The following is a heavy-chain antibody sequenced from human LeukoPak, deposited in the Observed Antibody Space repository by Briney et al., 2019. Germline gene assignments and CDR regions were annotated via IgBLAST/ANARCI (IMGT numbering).Heavy chain of an antibody. CDR2: ISGSGGST. V-gene: IGHV3-23*01. Sequence: PGGSLRLSCAASELTFITYWMSWVRQAPGKGLEWVSAISGSGGSTYYADSVKGRFTISRDNSKNTLYLQMNSLRAEDTAVYYCAKAASTRQLGVGFDPWGQGTLVTVSS. CDR3: AKAASTRQLGVGFDP. J-gene: IGHJ5*02. CDR1: ELTFITYW. D-gene: IGHD7-27*01.